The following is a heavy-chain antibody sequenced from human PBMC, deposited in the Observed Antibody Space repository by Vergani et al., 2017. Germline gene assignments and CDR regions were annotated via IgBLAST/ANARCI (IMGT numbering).Heavy chain of an antibody. D-gene: IGHD3-3*01. V-gene: IGHV2-5*01. CDR3: ARSYYDFWSGSVDY. CDR1: GFSLDTGGVG. Sequence: QITLKESGPTLIKPTQNLTLSCTFSGFSLDTGGVGVGWIRQPPGKALEWLALIYWNDDKRYSPSLKSSLTNTKDTSKNQVVLTMTNMDPVDTATYYCARSYYDFWSGSVDYWGQGTLVTVSS. CDR2: IYWNDDK. J-gene: IGHJ4*02.